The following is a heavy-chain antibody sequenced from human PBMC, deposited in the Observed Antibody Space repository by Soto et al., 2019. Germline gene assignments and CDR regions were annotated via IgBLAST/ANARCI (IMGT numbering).Heavy chain of an antibody. J-gene: IGHJ4*02. D-gene: IGHD2-21*01. CDR1: GFTLSNIG. CDR3: AKESGGERYAAYFDL. V-gene: IGHV3-30*18. Sequence: QVQLVESGGGVVQPGTSLRVACAASGFTLSNIGMQWVRQAPGKGLEWVAVISAGGNTKYYADSVKGRFTISRDNSKNTLFLQMNSLRTEDTAVYYCAKESGGERYAAYFDLWGQGTLVTVSA. CDR2: ISAGGNTK.